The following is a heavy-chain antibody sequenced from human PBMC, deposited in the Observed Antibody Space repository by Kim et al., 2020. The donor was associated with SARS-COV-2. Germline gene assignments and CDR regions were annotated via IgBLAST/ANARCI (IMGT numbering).Heavy chain of an antibody. CDR1: GGSISSSSYY. CDR2: IYYSGST. J-gene: IGHJ5*02. V-gene: IGHV4-39*01. Sequence: SETLSLTCTVSGGSISSSSYYWGWIRQPPGKGLEWIGSIYYSGSTYYNPSLKSRVTISVDTSKNQFSLKLSSVTAADTAVYYCARRGFGGWGGWRHKKGAPFDDWGQGTLVTVSS. D-gene: IGHD3-16*01. CDR3: ARRGFGGWGGWRHKKGAPFDD.